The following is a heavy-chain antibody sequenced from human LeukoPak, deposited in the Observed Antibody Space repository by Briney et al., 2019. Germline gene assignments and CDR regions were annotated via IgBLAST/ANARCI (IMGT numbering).Heavy chain of an antibody. J-gene: IGHJ4*02. V-gene: IGHV4-59*01. CDR2: IYYSGST. CDR1: GGSISSYY. Sequence: SETLSLTCTVSGGSISSYYWSWIRQPPGKGLEWIGYIYYSGSTNYNPSLKSRVTISVDTSKNQFSLKLSSVTAADTAVYYCARGEGYSYGFDYWGQGTLVTVSS. CDR3: ARGEGYSYGFDY. D-gene: IGHD5-18*01.